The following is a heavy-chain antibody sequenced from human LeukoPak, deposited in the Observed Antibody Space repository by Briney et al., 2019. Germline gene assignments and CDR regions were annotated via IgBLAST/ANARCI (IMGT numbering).Heavy chain of an antibody. CDR1: GFTFTSSA. CDR2: IVVGSGNT. V-gene: IGHV1-58*01. CDR3: AAGLTPTVTTPRVLDYYYGMDV. J-gene: IGHJ6*02. D-gene: IGHD4-17*01. Sequence: SVKVSCKASGFTFTSSAVQWVRPARGQRLEWIGWIVVGSGNTNYAQKFQERVTITRDMSTSTAYMELSSLRSEDTAVYYCAAGLTPTVTTPRVLDYYYGMDVWGQGTTVTVSS.